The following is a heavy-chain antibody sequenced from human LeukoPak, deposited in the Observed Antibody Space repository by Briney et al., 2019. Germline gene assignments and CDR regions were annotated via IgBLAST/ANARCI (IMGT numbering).Heavy chain of an antibody. V-gene: IGHV3-23*01. CDR2: ISGSGGST. J-gene: IGHJ4*02. CDR1: GFTFSNYA. CDR3: AKDDFRGRTGY. Sequence: PGGSLRLSCAASGFTFSNYAMSWVRQAPGKGLEWVSAISGSGGSTYYADSVKGRFTISRGNSKNTLYLQMNSLRAEDTAVYYCAKDDFRGRTGYWGQGTLVTVSS. D-gene: IGHD3-10*01.